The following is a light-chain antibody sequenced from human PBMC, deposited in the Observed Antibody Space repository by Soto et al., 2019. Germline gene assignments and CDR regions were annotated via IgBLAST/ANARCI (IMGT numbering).Light chain of an antibody. CDR3: CSYGGNYTPDV. CDR2: DVS. V-gene: IGLV2-11*01. CDR1: SGDVGGYNY. J-gene: IGLJ1*01. Sequence: QSALTQPRSVSGSLGQSVTISCTGTSGDVGGYNYVSWYQKQSGQAPKLMIYDVSKRPSGVPDRFSGSKSANTASLTISGLQAEDEADYYCCSYGGNYTPDVFGTGTKVTVL.